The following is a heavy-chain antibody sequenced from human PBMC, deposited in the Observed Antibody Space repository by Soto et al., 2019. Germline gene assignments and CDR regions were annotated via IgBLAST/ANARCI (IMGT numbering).Heavy chain of an antibody. CDR2: IWYDGSNK. CDR1: GFTFSSYG. Sequence: GGSLRLSCAASGFTFSSYGMHWVRQAPGKGLEWVAVIWYDGSNKYYADSVKGRFTISRDNSKNTLYLQMNSLRAEDTAVYYCARGPEVTMIESDVGPFDYWGQGTLVTVSS. V-gene: IGHV3-33*01. D-gene: IGHD3-22*01. CDR3: ARGPEVTMIESDVGPFDY. J-gene: IGHJ4*02.